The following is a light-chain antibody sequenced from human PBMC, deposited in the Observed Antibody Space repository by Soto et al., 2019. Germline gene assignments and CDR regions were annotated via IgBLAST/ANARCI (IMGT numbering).Light chain of an antibody. J-gene: IGKJ1*01. CDR3: QHYNSYSEA. CDR1: QTVERW. V-gene: IGKV1-5*03. CDR2: KAS. Sequence: DIQMTQSPSTLSASVGDRVIITCRASQTVERWMAWYQQKPGKAPKLLIYKASTLKSGVPSRFSGSGSGTEFTLTISSLQPDDFATYYCQHYNSYSEAFGQGTKVDIK.